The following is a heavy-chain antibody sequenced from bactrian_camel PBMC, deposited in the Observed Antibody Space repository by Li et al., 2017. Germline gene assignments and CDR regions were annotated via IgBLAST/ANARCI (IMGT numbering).Heavy chain of an antibody. J-gene: IGHJ4*01. CDR3: AADLYIESRDCVTTMRDGNPEERFAY. Sequence: HVQLVESGGGSVQTGGSLRLSCAASGFNFTNYWMYWVRQAPGVGLEWVSGISTGAGNTFYADSAKGRFTISRDNAKNTLYLQMNTLKPEDTAMYYCAADLYIESRDCVTTMRDGNPEERFAYWGQGTQVTVS. CDR2: ISTGAGNT. D-gene: IGHD4*01. CDR1: GFNFTNYW. V-gene: IGHV3S1*01.